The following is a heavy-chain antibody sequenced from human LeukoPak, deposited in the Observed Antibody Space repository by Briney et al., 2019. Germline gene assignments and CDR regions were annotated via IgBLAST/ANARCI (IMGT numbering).Heavy chain of an antibody. CDR1: GFTFSDYY. V-gene: IGHV3-11*06. D-gene: IGHD2-2*01. J-gene: IGHJ4*02. CDR3: ARSVVVPAAIADRVYYFDY. CDR2: ISSSSSSYT. Sequence: GGSLRLSCAASGFTFSDYYMSWIRQAPGKGLEWVSYISSSSSSYTNYADSVKGRFTISRDNAKNSLYLQMNSLRAEDTAVYYCARSVVVPAAIADRVYYFDYWGQGTLVTVSS.